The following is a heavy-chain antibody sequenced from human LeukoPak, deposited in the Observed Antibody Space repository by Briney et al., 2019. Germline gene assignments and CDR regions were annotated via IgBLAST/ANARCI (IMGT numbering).Heavy chain of an antibody. D-gene: IGHD6-19*01. Sequence: GGSLRLSCAASGFPFSSYAMSWVRQAPGKRLEWVSGITSGGGDTYYADSVKGRFTISRDNAKNTVSLQMNSLRPEDTATYYCAKEIAVIGVPRLDYWGQGTLVTVSS. CDR1: GFPFSSYA. V-gene: IGHV3-23*01. CDR2: ITSGGGDT. CDR3: AKEIAVIGVPRLDY. J-gene: IGHJ4*02.